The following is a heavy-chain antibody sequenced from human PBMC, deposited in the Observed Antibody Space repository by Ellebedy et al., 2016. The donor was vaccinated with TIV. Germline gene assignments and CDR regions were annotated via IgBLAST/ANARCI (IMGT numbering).Heavy chain of an antibody. Sequence: GESLKISCAASGFTFSVTWMSWARQAPGKGLEWVARIKYDGADKDYVDSVTGRFTISRDNAKNSLYLQMNSLRVEDTAVYFCVRARNYALDSWGQGTLVTVSS. CDR2: IKYDGADK. J-gene: IGHJ4*02. CDR3: VRARNYALDS. D-gene: IGHD3-16*01. CDR1: GFTFSVTW. V-gene: IGHV3-7*01.